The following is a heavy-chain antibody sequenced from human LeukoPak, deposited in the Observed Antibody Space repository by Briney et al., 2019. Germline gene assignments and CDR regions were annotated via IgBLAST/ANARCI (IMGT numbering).Heavy chain of an antibody. Sequence: PGGSLRLSCAASGFTFSSYGMHWVRQAPGKGLEWVAVIWYDGSNKYYADSVKGRFTISRDNSKNTLYLQMNSLRAEDTAVYYCACLRVVIAQDFDYWGQGTLVTVSS. J-gene: IGHJ4*02. CDR3: ACLRVVIAQDFDY. V-gene: IGHV3-33*01. CDR1: GFTFSSYG. CDR2: IWYDGSNK. D-gene: IGHD2-21*01.